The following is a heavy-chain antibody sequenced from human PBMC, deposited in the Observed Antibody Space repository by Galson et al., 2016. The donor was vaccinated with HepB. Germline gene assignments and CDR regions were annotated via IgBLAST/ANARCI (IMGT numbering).Heavy chain of an antibody. CDR3: ARGPRWLQFGYYFDY. CDR2: ISSTGSSI. J-gene: IGHJ4*02. D-gene: IGHD5-24*01. Sequence: SLRLSCAASGFAFRRYAMNWVRQAPGKGLQWLSYISSTGSSIYYADSVKGRLTVSRDNGRSSLFLQLDDLRDEDTAIYYCARGPRWLQFGYYFDYWGQGVLVTVSA. CDR1: GFAFRRYA. V-gene: IGHV3-48*02.